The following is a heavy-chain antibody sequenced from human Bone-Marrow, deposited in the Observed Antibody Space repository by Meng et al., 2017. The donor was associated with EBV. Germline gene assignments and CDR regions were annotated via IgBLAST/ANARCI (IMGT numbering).Heavy chain of an antibody. D-gene: IGHD3-10*01. Sequence: QVEGVQSGGGGKKPGSSVKVSCRTSGGTFRRDAVSWVRQAPGQGLEWMGGLIPMSDAPHYAQKFQGRVTITADESTSTHYMDLSGLRSDDTALYYCASESGRGFTPDYWGQGTLVTVSS. CDR1: GGTFRRDA. V-gene: IGHV1-69*01. CDR3: ASESGRGFTPDY. J-gene: IGHJ4*02. CDR2: LIPMSDAP.